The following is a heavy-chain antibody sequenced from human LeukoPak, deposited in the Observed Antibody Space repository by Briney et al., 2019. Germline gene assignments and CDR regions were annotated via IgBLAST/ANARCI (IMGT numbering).Heavy chain of an antibody. CDR2: ISESGDST. CDR3: AKDISQGYTYGSIEQDY. V-gene: IGHV3-23*01. D-gene: IGHD5-18*01. Sequence: GGSLRLSCAASGFTVSSNYMSWVRQAPGKGLEWVSAISESGDSTYYAASVKGRFTISRDNSKNTLYLQMNSLRAADTALYYCAKDISQGYTYGSIEQDYWGQGTLVTVSS. J-gene: IGHJ4*02. CDR1: GFTVSSNY.